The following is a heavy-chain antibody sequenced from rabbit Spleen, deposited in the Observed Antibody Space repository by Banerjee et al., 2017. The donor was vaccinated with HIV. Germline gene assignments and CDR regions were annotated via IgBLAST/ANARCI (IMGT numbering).Heavy chain of an antibody. J-gene: IGHJ4*01. D-gene: IGHD1-1*01. Sequence: QLVESGGGLVQPGGSLKLSCKASGFDFGRYYMTWVRQAPGKGLEWIGDIDPIFGIAVYASWVNGRFTISSHNAQNTLYLQLNSLTAADTATYFCARYVYSSNSGYFFKLWGQGTLVTVS. CDR3: ARYVYSSNSGYFFKL. CDR2: IDPIFGIA. CDR1: GFDFGRYY. V-gene: IGHV1S7*01.